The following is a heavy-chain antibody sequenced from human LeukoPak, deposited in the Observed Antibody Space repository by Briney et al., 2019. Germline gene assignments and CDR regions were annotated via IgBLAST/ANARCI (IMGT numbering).Heavy chain of an antibody. D-gene: IGHD3-10*01. J-gene: IGHJ3*02. Sequence: GGSLRLSCAASGFTFSDSAMTWVRQAPGKGLEWVSSISSSSSYIYYADSVKGRFTISRDNAKNSLYLQMNSLRAEDTAVYFCAREGHYGALDIWGQGTMVTVSS. V-gene: IGHV3-21*01. CDR3: AREGHYGALDI. CDR1: GFTFSDSA. CDR2: ISSSSSYI.